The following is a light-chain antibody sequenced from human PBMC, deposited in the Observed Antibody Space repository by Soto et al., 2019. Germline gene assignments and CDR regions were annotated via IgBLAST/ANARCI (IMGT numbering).Light chain of an antibody. V-gene: IGKV3D-15*01. J-gene: IGKJ1*01. CDR3: QQYGSSGT. CDR1: QSVSTN. Sequence: TASPAILSGAPGGTANLSCRASQSVSTNLAWFQQKPGQTARLLIYGASTRATGIPDRFSGSGSGTDFTLTISSLQPEDFAVYYCQQYGSSGTFGQGTKVDIK. CDR2: GAS.